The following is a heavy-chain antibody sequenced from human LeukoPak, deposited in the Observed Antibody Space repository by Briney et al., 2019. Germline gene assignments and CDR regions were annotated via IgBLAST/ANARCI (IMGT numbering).Heavy chain of an antibody. J-gene: IGHJ4*02. V-gene: IGHV3-9*01. Sequence: GRSLRLSCAASGFTFDDYAMHWVRHAPGKGLEWVSGISWNSGSIGYADSVKGRFTISRDNAKNSLYLQMNSLRAEDTALYYCAKDRIAARSGTNYFDYWGQGTLVTVSS. CDR1: GFTFDDYA. CDR3: AKDRIAARSGTNYFDY. CDR2: ISWNSGSI. D-gene: IGHD6-13*01.